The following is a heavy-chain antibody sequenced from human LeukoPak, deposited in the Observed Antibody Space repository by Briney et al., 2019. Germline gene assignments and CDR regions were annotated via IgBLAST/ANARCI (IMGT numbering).Heavy chain of an antibody. CDR1: RYSFTNYW. CDR2: IYPADSDT. CDR3: AKFLSTGSTYWFDT. Sequence: GESLKISCKGSRYSFTNYWIGWVRQMTGKGLEWMGIIYPADSDTRYSPSFQGQVTISADKSISTAYLQWSSLKASDTAMYYCAKFLSTGSTYWFDTWGQGTLVTVSS. D-gene: IGHD1-1*01. V-gene: IGHV5-51*01. J-gene: IGHJ5*02.